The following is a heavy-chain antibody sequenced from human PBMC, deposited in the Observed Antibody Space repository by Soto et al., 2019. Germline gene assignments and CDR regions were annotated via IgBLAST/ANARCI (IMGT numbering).Heavy chain of an antibody. V-gene: IGHV3-33*01. Sequence: GGSLRLSCAASGFTFSSYGMHWVRQAPGKGLEWVAVIWYDGSNKYYADSVKGRFTISRDNSKNTLYLQMNSLRAEDTAVYYCARDRERYFDWLPPSTYNWFDPWGQGTLVTVSS. CDR1: GFTFSSYG. CDR2: IWYDGSNK. CDR3: ARDRERYFDWLPPSTYNWFDP. J-gene: IGHJ5*02. D-gene: IGHD3-9*01.